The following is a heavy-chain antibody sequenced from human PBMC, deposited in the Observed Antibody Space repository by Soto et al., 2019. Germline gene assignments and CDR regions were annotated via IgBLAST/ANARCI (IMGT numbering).Heavy chain of an antibody. CDR2: ISSSSSYI. J-gene: IGHJ6*02. Sequence: PGGSLRLSCAASGFTFSSYSMNWVRQAPGKGLEWVSSISSSSSYIYYADSVKGRFTISRDNAKNSVSLQMNSLRAEDTAVYYCAREYTAWPLAYGLDVWGQGTTVTVSS. D-gene: IGHD2-2*02. CDR1: GFTFSSYS. CDR3: AREYTAWPLAYGLDV. V-gene: IGHV3-21*01.